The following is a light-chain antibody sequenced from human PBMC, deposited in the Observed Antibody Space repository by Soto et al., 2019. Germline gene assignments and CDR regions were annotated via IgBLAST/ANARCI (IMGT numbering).Light chain of an antibody. Sequence: EISLTQTPRTLSLSPGERATLSCRASESVSNSYLVWYQQKAGQAPRLLIYAAFSRATGIPDRFSGSGSGTDFTLTISRLQTEDFAVYYCQQSGSSPITFGQGTRLEIK. CDR3: QQSGSSPIT. J-gene: IGKJ5*01. CDR1: ESVSNSY. V-gene: IGKV3-20*01. CDR2: AAF.